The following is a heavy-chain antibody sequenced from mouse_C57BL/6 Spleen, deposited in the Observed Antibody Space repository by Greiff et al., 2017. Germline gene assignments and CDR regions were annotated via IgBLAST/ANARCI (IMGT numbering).Heavy chain of an antibody. V-gene: IGHV1-69*01. Sequence: VQLQQPGAELVMPGASVKLSCKASGYTFTSSWMHWVKQRPGQGLEWIGEIDPSDSYTNYNQKFKGKSTLTVDKSSSTAYMQLSSLTSEDSAVIYSARWKDGGFGDWGQGTLVTVSA. CDR3: ARWKDGGFGD. CDR1: GYTFTSSW. CDR2: IDPSDSYT. J-gene: IGHJ3*01.